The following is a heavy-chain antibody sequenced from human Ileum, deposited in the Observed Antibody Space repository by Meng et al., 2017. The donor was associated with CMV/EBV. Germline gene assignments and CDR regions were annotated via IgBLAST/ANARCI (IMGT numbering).Heavy chain of an antibody. CDR1: GYSFDTYM. CDR2: ISPYNGNT. CDR3: ARGAERWLEMSLAY. Sequence: ASVKVSCKASGYSFDTYMITWVRQAPGQGLEWIGLISPYNGNTNYAQNFQGRVTMTADPSTNTAYLDLRSLTSDDTAIYYCARGAERWLEMSLAYWGQGTLVTVSS. J-gene: IGHJ4*02. V-gene: IGHV1-18*04. D-gene: IGHD4-23*01.